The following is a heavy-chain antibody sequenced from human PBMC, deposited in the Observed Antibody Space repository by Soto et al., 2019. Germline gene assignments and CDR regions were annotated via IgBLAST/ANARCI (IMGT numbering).Heavy chain of an antibody. CDR1: GFTFSSSW. Sequence: GGSLRLSCAASGFTFSSSWMHWVRQAPGKGLVWVSSINSDGKSTIYADSVKGRFTISRDNAKNTLYLQMNSLRAEDTAVFYCARPVVYSGYDRVFFDYWGQGTLVTVSS. CDR2: INSDGKST. V-gene: IGHV3-74*01. J-gene: IGHJ4*02. D-gene: IGHD5-12*01. CDR3: ARPVVYSGYDRVFFDY.